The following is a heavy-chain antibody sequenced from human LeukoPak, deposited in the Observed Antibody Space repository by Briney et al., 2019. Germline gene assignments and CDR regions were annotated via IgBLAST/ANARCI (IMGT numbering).Heavy chain of an antibody. CDR2: IPASGST. CDR3: ARAMVNSWNYDC. J-gene: IGHJ4*02. D-gene: IGHD5-18*01. V-gene: IGHV4-4*07. Sequence: SETLSLTCTVSGASISNYFWSWIRQPAGKGLEWIGRIPASGSTNYNVSLKSRVTMSVDPSRNQFSLKLSSVTAADTAVYYCARAMVNSWNYDCWGQGTLVTVSS. CDR1: GASISNYF.